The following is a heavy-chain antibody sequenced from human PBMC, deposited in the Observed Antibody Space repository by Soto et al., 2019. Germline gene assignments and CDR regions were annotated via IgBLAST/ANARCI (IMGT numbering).Heavy chain of an antibody. V-gene: IGHV1-18*01. D-gene: IGHD3-10*01. CDR1: GYTFTSYG. CDR3: ARVGLWFGESHYYGMDF. J-gene: IGHJ6*02. CDR2: ISAYNGNT. Sequence: ASVKVSCKASGYTFTSYGISWVRQAPGQGLEWMGWISAYNGNTNYAQKLQGRVTMTTDTSTSTAYMELRSLRSDDTAVYYCARVGLWFGESHYYGMDFWGQGTTVTVSS.